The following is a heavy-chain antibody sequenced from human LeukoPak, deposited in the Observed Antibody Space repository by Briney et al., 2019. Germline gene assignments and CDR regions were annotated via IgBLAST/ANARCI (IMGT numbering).Heavy chain of an antibody. CDR1: GFTFSSYA. CDR3: AKRTRDAFDI. CDR2: ISGSDGST. J-gene: IGHJ3*02. D-gene: IGHD3/OR15-3a*01. V-gene: IGHV3-23*01. Sequence: GGSLRLSCAASGFTFSSYAMSWVRQAPGKGLEWVSAISGSDGSTYYPDSVKGRFTISRDNSKNTLYLQMNSLRAEDTAVYYCAKRTRDAFDIWGQGTMVTVSS.